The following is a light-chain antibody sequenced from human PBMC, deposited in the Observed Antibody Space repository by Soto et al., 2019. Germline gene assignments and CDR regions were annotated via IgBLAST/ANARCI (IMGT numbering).Light chain of an antibody. J-gene: IGLJ2*01. V-gene: IGLV1-44*01. CDR1: SSNIGSKN. CDR3: AAGDESLNGVV. Sequence: QSVLTQPPSASGTPGQTVTISCSGSSSNIGSKNVNWYQQLPGAAPKLLIYRNNQWPSGVPDRFSGSKSGTSASLAISGLQSEDEGDYYCAAGDESLNGVVFGGGTKLTVL. CDR2: RNN.